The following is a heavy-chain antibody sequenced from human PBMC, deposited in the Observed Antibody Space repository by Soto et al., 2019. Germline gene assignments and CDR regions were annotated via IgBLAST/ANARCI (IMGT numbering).Heavy chain of an antibody. V-gene: IGHV3-23*01. CDR1: GVTFGSSS. J-gene: IGHJ4*02. D-gene: IGHD6-13*01. CDR2: LSDSGEST. Sequence: WSPRLVCAACGVTFGSSSMGWFRQAPGKGLGWLSSLSDSGESTYYADSVKGRLTISRDNSENTLDLQMTGLRDEDTAVYYCARSRWHSKSTLFGYWGQRTLATVLL. CDR3: ARSRWHSKSTLFGY.